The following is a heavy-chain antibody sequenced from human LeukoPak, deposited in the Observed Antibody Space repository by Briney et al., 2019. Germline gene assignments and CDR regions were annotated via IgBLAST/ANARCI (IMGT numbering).Heavy chain of an antibody. J-gene: IGHJ4*02. CDR3: ARRHVEYSSSSDPYYFDY. CDR2: LYDSGST. CDR1: GGSISSYY. Sequence: SETLSLTCTVSGGSISSYYWSWIRQPPGKGLEWMGSLYDSGSTNYNPSLKSRVTISVEKSKNQFSLKQRSVTAADTAVYYCARRHVEYSSSSDPYYFDYWGQGTLVTVSS. D-gene: IGHD6-6*01. V-gene: IGHV4-59*01.